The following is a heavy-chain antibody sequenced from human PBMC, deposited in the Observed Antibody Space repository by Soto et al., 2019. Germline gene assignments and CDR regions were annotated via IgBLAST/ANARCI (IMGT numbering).Heavy chain of an antibody. CDR2: INAGNGNT. D-gene: IGHD3-22*01. CDR1: GYTFTSYA. CDR3: AREEYYYDSSGPVNWLDP. Sequence: ASVKVSCKASGYTFTSYAMHWVRQAPGQRLEWMGWINAGNGNTKYSQKFQGRVTITRDTSASTAYMELSSLSSEDTAVYYCAREEYYYDSSGPVNWLDPWGQGTMVTVYS. J-gene: IGHJ5*02. V-gene: IGHV1-3*01.